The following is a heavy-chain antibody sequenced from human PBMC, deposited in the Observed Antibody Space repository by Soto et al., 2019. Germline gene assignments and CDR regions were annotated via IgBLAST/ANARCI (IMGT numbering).Heavy chain of an antibody. J-gene: IGHJ2*01. V-gene: IGHV1-46*02. CDR2: FNPSGGST. Sequence: QVQLVQSGAEVKKPGASVKVSCKASGYTFNSYYIHWGRQAPGQGLEWMGIFNPSGGSTNYPQKLQGRVTLTRDTSTSTVYMELSSLRSEDTAIYYCARGGYDWYFDLWGRGTLVTVSS. CDR3: ARGGYDWYFDL. D-gene: IGHD5-18*01. CDR1: GYTFNSYY.